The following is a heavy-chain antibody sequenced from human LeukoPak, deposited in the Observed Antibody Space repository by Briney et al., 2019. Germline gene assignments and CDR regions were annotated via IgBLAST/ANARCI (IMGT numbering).Heavy chain of an antibody. J-gene: IGHJ4*02. CDR2: IKQDGSEK. Sequence: PGGSLRLSCAASGFIFSRYWMNWVRQAPGKGLEWVANIKQDGSEKYYVDSVKGRFTISRDNAKNSLYLQMNSLRAEDTAVYYCAGGSGWVFDSWGQGTLVTVSS. CDR1: GFIFSRYW. V-gene: IGHV3-7*01. CDR3: AGGSGWVFDS. D-gene: IGHD6-19*01.